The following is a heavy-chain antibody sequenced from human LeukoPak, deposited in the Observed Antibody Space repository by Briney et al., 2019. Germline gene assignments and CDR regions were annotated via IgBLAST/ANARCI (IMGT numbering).Heavy chain of an antibody. D-gene: IGHD2-15*01. V-gene: IGHV5-10-1*01. CDR2: IDPSDSYT. CDR3: ARHRYCSGGSCYVYDDY. Sequence: GASVKVSCKASGYTFTSYWISWVRQMPGKGLEWMGRIDPSDSYTNYSPSFQGHVTISADKSISTAYLQWSSLKASDTAMYYCARHRYCSGGSCYVYDDYWGQGTLVTVSS. CDR1: GYTFTSYW. J-gene: IGHJ4*02.